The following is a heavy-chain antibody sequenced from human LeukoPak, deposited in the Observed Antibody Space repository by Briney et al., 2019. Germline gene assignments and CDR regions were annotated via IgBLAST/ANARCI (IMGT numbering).Heavy chain of an antibody. CDR1: GGSFSGYY. CDR3: ARDLEIAVAGHWYFDL. CDR2: INHSGST. J-gene: IGHJ2*01. V-gene: IGHV4-34*01. D-gene: IGHD6-19*01. Sequence: SETLSLTCAVYGGSFSGYYWSRIRQPPGKGLEWIGEINHSGSTNYNPSLKSRVTISVDTSKNQFSLKLSSVTAADTAVYYCARDLEIAVAGHWYFDLWGRGTLVTVSS.